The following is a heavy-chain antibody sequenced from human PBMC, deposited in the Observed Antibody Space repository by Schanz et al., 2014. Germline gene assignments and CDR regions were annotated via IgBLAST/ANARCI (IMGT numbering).Heavy chain of an antibody. CDR3: GRDSGSCSGATCDLGAFDI. V-gene: IGHV3-21*01. CDR1: GFTFSSYN. CDR2: ISSSGTYI. J-gene: IGHJ3*02. D-gene: IGHD2-15*01. Sequence: EVQLVESGGGLVKPGGSLRLSCAASGFTFSSYNMNWVRQAPGKGLEWVSFISSSGTYIYYADSVKGRFTISRNNAKNSLYLQMNSRRAEDTAVYYCGRDSGSCSGATCDLGAFDIWGQGTMVTVSS.